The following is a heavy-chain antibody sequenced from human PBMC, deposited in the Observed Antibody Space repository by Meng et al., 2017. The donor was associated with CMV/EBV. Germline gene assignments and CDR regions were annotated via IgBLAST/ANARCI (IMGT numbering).Heavy chain of an antibody. Sequence: GGSLRLSCAASEFTFSRYWMHWVRQAPGKGLEWVSRANSDGSITNYADSVKGRFTISRDNAKSIMYLEMNSLSVEDTALYYCARGDRISAANYYHYKMDVWGQGTTVTVSS. CDR2: ANSDGSIT. D-gene: IGHD6-13*01. CDR3: ARGDRISAANYYHYKMDV. V-gene: IGHV3-74*01. CDR1: EFTFSRYW. J-gene: IGHJ6*02.